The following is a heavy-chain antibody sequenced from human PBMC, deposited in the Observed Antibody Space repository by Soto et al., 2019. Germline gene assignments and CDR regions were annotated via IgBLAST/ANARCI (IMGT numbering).Heavy chain of an antibody. Sequence: ASVKVSCKASGYTFTSYAMHWVRQAPGQRLEWMGWINAGNGNTKYSQKFQGRVTITRDTSASTAYMELSSLRSEDTAVYYCARVPLLLWFGDPLVGMDVWGQGTTVTVPS. CDR1: GYTFTSYA. CDR3: ARVPLLLWFGDPLVGMDV. J-gene: IGHJ6*02. V-gene: IGHV1-3*01. D-gene: IGHD3-10*01. CDR2: INAGNGNT.